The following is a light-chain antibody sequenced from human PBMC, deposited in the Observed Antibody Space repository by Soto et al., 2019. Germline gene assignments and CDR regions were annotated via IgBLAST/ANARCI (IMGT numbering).Light chain of an antibody. CDR3: QQRSNWPSD. V-gene: IGKV3-11*01. CDR1: QSVSSN. J-gene: IGKJ5*01. CDR2: DAS. Sequence: EIVMTQSPATLSVSPGERATLSCRASQSVSSNLAWYQQKPGQAPRLLIYDASNRATGIPARFSGSGSGTDFTLTISSLEPEDFAVYYCQQRSNWPSDFGQGKRLEIK.